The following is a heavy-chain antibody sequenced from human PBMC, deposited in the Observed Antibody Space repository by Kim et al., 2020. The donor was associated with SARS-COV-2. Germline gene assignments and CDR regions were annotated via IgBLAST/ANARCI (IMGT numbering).Heavy chain of an antibody. CDR1: GFTFSIYT. CDR3: ARASAGIYYDSIY. V-gene: IGHV3-21*01. D-gene: IGHD3-22*01. Sequence: GGSLRLSCASSGFTFSIYTMNWVRQAPGKGLECVSSITTSGNYMYYADSVKGRFTVSRDNAKNSLYLQMNSLRAEDTAIYYCARASAGIYYDSIYWGQGTLVTVSS. CDR2: ITTSGNYM. J-gene: IGHJ4*02.